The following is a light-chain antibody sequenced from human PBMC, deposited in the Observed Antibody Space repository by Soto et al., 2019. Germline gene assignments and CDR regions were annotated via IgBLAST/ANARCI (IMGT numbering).Light chain of an antibody. V-gene: IGKV3-15*01. CDR1: QSVSNR. CDR2: DAS. CDR3: QQFDDWPRT. Sequence: EIVMTQYPATMSVSPGERVTLSCRASQSVSNRLTWYQQKPGQAPRLLIYDASTRATGIPARFSGSGSGTEFTLTVSSLQSEDFAVYYCQQFDDWPRTFGQGTKIEVK. J-gene: IGKJ1*01.